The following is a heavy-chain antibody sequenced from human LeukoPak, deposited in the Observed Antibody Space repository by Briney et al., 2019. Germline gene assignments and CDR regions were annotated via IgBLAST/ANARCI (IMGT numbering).Heavy chain of an antibody. J-gene: IGHJ4*02. Sequence: SETLSLTCTVSGGSISSYYWSWIRQPPGKGQEWIGYIYYSGSTNYNPSLKSRVTISVDTSKNQFSLKLSSVTAADTAVYYCARDSSYYYYDSSGYFDYWGQGTLVTVSS. CDR2: IYYSGST. V-gene: IGHV4-59*01. CDR3: ARDSSYYYYDSSGYFDY. D-gene: IGHD3-22*01. CDR1: GGSISSYY.